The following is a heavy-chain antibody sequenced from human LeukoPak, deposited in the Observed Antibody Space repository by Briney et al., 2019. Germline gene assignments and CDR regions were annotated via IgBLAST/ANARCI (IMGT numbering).Heavy chain of an antibody. CDR1: GFTFSSYG. V-gene: IGHV3-33*01. D-gene: IGHD2-2*01. CDR3: ARDPIVVVPAVGMDV. CDR2: IWYDGSNK. J-gene: IGHJ6*02. Sequence: GGSLRLSCAASGFTFSSYGMHWVRQAPGKGLEWVAVIWYDGSNKHYADSVKGRFTISRDNSKNTVYLQMNGLRAEDMAVYYCARDPIVVVPAVGMDVWGQGTTVTVSS.